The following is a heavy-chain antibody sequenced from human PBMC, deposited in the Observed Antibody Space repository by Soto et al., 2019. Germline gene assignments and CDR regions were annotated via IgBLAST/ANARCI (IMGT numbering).Heavy chain of an antibody. CDR1: GYTFSTYG. D-gene: IGHD5-18*01. CDR3: AKGFSYSVIDY. V-gene: IGHV3-30*18. CDR2: ISYDGSNK. J-gene: IGHJ4*02. Sequence: QEKLVESGGGVVQPGRSLRLSCAASGYTFSTYGMHWVRQAPGKGLEWVAVISYDGSNKYYADSVKGRFTISRDNSKNTLYLQMSSLRAEDTAVYYCAKGFSYSVIDYWGQGTLVTVSS.